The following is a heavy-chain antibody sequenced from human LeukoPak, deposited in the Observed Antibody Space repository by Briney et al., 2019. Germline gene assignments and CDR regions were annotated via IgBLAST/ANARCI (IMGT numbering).Heavy chain of an antibody. CDR2: IKEDGTET. J-gene: IGHJ4*02. Sequence: PGRSLRLSCAASGFMFSSNGMSWVRLAPGKGLEWVANIKEDGTETYYVDSVKGRFTISRDNAKNSLYLQMNSLRVEDTAVYYCAKEGRSLQTYWGQGTLVTVSS. CDR3: AKEGRSLQTY. V-gene: IGHV3-7*03. D-gene: IGHD5-24*01. CDR1: GFMFSSNG.